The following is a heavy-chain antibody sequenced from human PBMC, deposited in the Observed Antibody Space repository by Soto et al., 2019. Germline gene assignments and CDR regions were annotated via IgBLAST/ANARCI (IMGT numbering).Heavy chain of an antibody. CDR1: VFTFSSYT. Sequence: PGGSLRLSCAASVFTFSSYTLTWVRQAPGEGLEWVSSIGTSDDYTFYADSVKGRFTISKDTSKNQVVLTMTNMDPVDTATYYCARIRGIAAAENYYYYYGMDVWGQGTTVTVSS. J-gene: IGHJ6*02. CDR3: ARIRGIAAAENYYYYYGMDV. V-gene: IGHV3-21*03. D-gene: IGHD6-13*01. CDR2: IGTSDDYT.